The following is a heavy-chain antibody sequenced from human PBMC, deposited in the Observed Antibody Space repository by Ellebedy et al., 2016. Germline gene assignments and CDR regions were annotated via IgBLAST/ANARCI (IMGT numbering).Heavy chain of an antibody. J-gene: IGHJ6*02. Sequence: ASVKVSXKASGYTFTSYGISWVRQAPGQGLEWMGWISAYKGNTNYAQKLQGRVTMTTDTSTSTAYMELRSLRPDDTAVYYCARDTDCSSTSCRHYGMDVWGQGTTVTVSS. D-gene: IGHD2-2*01. CDR2: ISAYKGNT. CDR1: GYTFTSYG. CDR3: ARDTDCSSTSCRHYGMDV. V-gene: IGHV1-18*01.